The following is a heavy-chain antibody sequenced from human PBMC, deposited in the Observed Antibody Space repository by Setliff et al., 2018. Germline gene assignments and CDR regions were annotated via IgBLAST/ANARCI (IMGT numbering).Heavy chain of an antibody. CDR1: GGPLNSYS. V-gene: IGHV1-69*02. CDR2: IIPVLDMT. Sequence: VASVKVSCKASGGPLNSYSFSWVRQAPGQGLEWMGRIIPVLDMTRYSQKFQGRVTITADKSTGIIYMELTSLRSDDTAVYYCARHPPPPNYFDIGALDSWGQGTLVTVSS. CDR3: ARHPPPPNYFDIGALDS. D-gene: IGHD3-22*01. J-gene: IGHJ4*02.